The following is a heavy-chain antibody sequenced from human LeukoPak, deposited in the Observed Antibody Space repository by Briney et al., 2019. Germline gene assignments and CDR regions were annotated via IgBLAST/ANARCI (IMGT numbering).Heavy chain of an antibody. CDR2: IKQVGSKR. D-gene: IGHD3-10*01. V-gene: IGHV3-7*01. J-gene: IGHJ4*02. CDR3: AGRSGSFDY. CDR1: GFTFSNFW. Sequence: GGSLRLSCAASGFTFSNFWMSWVRQAPGEGLEWVANIKQVGSKRNYVGAVNGRFTISRDNARNSLYLQMNSLRVEDTAVYYCAGRSGSFDYWGQGTLVTVSS.